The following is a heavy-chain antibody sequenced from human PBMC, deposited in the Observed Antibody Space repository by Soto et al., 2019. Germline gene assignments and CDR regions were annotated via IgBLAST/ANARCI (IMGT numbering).Heavy chain of an antibody. V-gene: IGHV4-31*03. CDR1: AASISREPFY. J-gene: IGHJ4*02. CDR2: LFHIGST. Sequence: SEPLSLTGSVSAASISREPFYWTWIRHLPGKGLVGIGYLFHIGSTFPNRSLRGRVAIFVDTSTNQFSLRLTSVTAADTAVYYCARASRGYSETADYFYPHEFDHWSQGTRVTVSS. CDR3: ARASRGYSETADYFYPHEFDH. D-gene: IGHD3-22*01.